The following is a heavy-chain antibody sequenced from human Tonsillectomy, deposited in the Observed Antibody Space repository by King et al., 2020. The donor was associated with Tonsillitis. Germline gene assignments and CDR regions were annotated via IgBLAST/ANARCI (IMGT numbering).Heavy chain of an antibody. CDR1: RFTFSTYT. J-gene: IGHJ4*02. V-gene: IGHV3-30*04. D-gene: IGHD4-17*01. CDR3: AAYDYGDYVVDY. Sequence: VQLVESGGGVVQPGKSLRLSCAASRFTFSTYTMHWVRQAPGKGLEWVAVISYDGSNKYYADSVKGRFTISRDNSKNTVSLEMNSLRAEVTAVYYCAAYDYGDYVVDYWGQGTLVTVSS. CDR2: ISYDGSNK.